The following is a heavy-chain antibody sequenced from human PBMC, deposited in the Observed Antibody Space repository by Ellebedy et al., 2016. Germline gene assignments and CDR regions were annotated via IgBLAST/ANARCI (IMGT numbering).Heavy chain of an antibody. V-gene: IGHV2-5*01. J-gene: IGHJ4*02. CDR1: GFSLSTSGVG. CDR2: IHWHDDK. Sequence: SGPTLVKPTQTLTLTCTLSGFSLSTSGVGVGWIRQPPGKALEWLALIHWHDDKLYSPSAKNRLTITKDTSKNQVVLTMTDMDPVDTATYYCARRRGSTFGGIGDYYFDYWGQGTLVTVSS. D-gene: IGHD3-16*01. CDR3: ARRRGSTFGGIGDYYFDY.